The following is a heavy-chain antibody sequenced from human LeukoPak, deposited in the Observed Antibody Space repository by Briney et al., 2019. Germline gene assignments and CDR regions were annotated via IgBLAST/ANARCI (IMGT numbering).Heavy chain of an antibody. CDR1: GGSISSSSYY. Sequence: SETLSLTCTVSGGSISSSSYYWGWIRQPPGKGLEWIGRIYTSGSTNYNPSLKSRVTISVDTSKNQFSLKLSSVTAADTAVYYCARDLSSGSYYNVGWFDPWGQGTLVTVSS. J-gene: IGHJ5*02. D-gene: IGHD3-10*01. CDR3: ARDLSSGSYYNVGWFDP. V-gene: IGHV4-61*02. CDR2: IYTSGST.